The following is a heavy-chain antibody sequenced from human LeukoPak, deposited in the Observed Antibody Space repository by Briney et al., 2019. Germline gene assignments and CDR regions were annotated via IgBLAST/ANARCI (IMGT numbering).Heavy chain of an antibody. J-gene: IGHJ4*02. Sequence: GGSLRLSCVGSGFTFRSHAIGWVRQAPGKGLEFVSGIYENGGTTYYADSVKGRFSISRDNSKNTLYLQMDSLRGEDTAVYYCAKDFRIGYSAHFDYWSQGALVTVSS. CDR2: IYENGGTT. V-gene: IGHV3-23*01. CDR1: GFTFRSHA. CDR3: AKDFRIGYSAHFDY. D-gene: IGHD2-21*01.